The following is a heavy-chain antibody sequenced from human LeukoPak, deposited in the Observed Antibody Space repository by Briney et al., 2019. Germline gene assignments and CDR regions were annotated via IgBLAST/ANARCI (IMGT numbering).Heavy chain of an antibody. CDR1: GYTFTSYG. V-gene: IGHV1-2*02. CDR3: ASGGIVVVPAANFDY. Sequence: ASVKVSCKASGYTFTSYGISWVRQAPGQGLEWMGWINPNSGGTNYAQKFQGRVTMTRDTSISTAYMELSRLRSDDTAVYYCASGGIVVVPAANFDYWGQGTLVTVSS. D-gene: IGHD2-2*01. CDR2: INPNSGGT. J-gene: IGHJ4*02.